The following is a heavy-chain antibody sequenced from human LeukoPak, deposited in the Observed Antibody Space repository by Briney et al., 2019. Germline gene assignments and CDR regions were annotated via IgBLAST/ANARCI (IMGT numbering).Heavy chain of an antibody. J-gene: IGHJ4*02. Sequence: GRSLRLSCAASGFTFSSYAMHWVRQAPGKGLEWVAVISYDGSDKYYADSVKGRFTISRDNSKNTLYLQMNSLRAEDTAVYYCAKDHTGNPTIDYWGQGTLVTVSS. CDR2: ISYDGSDK. CDR1: GFTFSSYA. CDR3: AKDHTGNPTIDY. V-gene: IGHV3-30*04. D-gene: IGHD2-8*02.